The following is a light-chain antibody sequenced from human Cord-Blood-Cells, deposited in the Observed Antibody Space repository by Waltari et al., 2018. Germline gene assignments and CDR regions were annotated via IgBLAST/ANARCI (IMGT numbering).Light chain of an antibody. Sequence: IVFTQSPATLSLSQGDRATLPCLASQSVSSYLAWYQQKPGQAPRLLIYDASNRATGIPARFSGSGSWTDFTLTISSLEPEDFAVYYCQQRSNWPPRTFGPGTKVDIK. J-gene: IGKJ3*01. CDR3: QQRSNWPPRT. CDR2: DAS. CDR1: QSVSSY. V-gene: IGKV3-11*01.